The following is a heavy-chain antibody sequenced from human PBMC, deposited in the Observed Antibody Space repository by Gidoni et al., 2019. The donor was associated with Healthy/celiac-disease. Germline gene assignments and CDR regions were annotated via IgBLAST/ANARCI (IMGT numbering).Heavy chain of an antibody. D-gene: IGHD6-6*01. CDR1: GGSFSGYY. CDR3: ASRDRSSSVDS. Sequence: QVQLQQWGDGLLKPAETLSRTCAVYGGSFSGYYWSWRRPPPGKGREWMGEINHSGSTNYNPSLKSRVTISVDTSKNQFALKLSSVTAADTAVYYCASRDRSSSVDSWGQGTLVTVSS. J-gene: IGHJ4*02. V-gene: IGHV4-34*01. CDR2: INHSGST.